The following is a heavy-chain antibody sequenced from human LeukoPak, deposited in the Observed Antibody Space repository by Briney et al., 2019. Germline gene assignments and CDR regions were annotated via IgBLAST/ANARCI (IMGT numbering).Heavy chain of an antibody. CDR1: GGSISSYY. CDR3: ARAWWLATTNWFDP. V-gene: IGHV4-59*12. J-gene: IGHJ5*02. CDR2: IYYSGST. Sequence: ASETLSLTCTVSGGSISSYYWSWIRQPPGKGLEWIGYIYYSGSTNCNPSLKSRVTISVDTSKNQFSLKLSSVTAADTAVYYCARAWWLATTNWFDPWGQGTLVTVSS. D-gene: IGHD5-12*01.